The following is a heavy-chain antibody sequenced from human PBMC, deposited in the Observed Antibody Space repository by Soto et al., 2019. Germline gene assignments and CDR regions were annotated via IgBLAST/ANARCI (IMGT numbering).Heavy chain of an antibody. V-gene: IGHV3-23*01. CDR1: GFTFSSYA. CDR3: TTDSRGAFDI. CDR2: ISGSGGTT. J-gene: IGHJ3*02. Sequence: GGSLRLSCAASGFTFSSYAMSWVRQAPGKGLEWVSAISGSGGTTDYAAPVKGRFTISRDDSKNTLYLQMNSLKTEDTAVYYCTTDSRGAFDIWGQGTMVTVSS.